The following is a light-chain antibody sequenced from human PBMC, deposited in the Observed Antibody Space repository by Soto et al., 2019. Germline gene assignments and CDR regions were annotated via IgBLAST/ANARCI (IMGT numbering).Light chain of an antibody. CDR3: QQYGSSPLT. J-gene: IGKJ4*01. CDR2: DAS. CDR1: QSVSSNY. V-gene: IGKV3D-20*01. Sequence: EIVFTQSPATLSLSPGERATLSCGASQSVSSNYLAWCQQTPGLAPRLVMYDASSRATGIRDLFSGSGAGTECTRTISRLETEDVAVAYCQQYGSSPLTFGGGTKVDIK.